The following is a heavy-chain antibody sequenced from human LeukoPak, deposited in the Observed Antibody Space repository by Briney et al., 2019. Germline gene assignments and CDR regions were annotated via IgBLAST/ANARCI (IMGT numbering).Heavy chain of an antibody. CDR3: AEPGITMIGGV. J-gene: IGHJ6*04. CDR2: ISSSGSTI. CDR1: GFTFSSYE. D-gene: IGHD3-10*02. Sequence: PGGSLRLSCAASGFTFSSYEMNWVRQAPGKGLEWVSYISSSGSTIYYADSVKGRFTISRDNAKNSLYLQMNSLRAEDTAVYYSAEPGITMIGGVWGKGAPVSISP. V-gene: IGHV3-48*03.